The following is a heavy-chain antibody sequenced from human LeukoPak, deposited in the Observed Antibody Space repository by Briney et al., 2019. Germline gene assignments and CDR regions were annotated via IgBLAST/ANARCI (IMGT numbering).Heavy chain of an antibody. CDR2: ISSTSTSI. CDR3: ARGFRAFDF. CDR1: GFTFSSHT. Sequence: GGSLRLSCSASGFTFSSHTMNWVRQAPGKGLEWVSSISSTSTSIYHADSVKGRFTISRDNTKNSLYLQMDSLRAEDTAVYYCARGFRAFDFWAQGTMVTVSS. J-gene: IGHJ3*01. V-gene: IGHV3-21*01.